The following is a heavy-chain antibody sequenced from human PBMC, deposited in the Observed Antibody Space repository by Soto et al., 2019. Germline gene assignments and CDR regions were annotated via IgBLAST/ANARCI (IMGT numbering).Heavy chain of an antibody. V-gene: IGHV3-7*01. CDR1: GLTFRTYL. CDR2: IKTDGSEE. J-gene: IGHJ4*02. Sequence: PGGTLRLSCRTSGLTFRTYLMSWVRQAPGKGLEWVANIKTDGSEEYYADSVEGRFTISRDNTKNSLYLQMNSLRADDTAMYYCATYHYSDWETYCFGHWGQGTLVTVSS. CDR3: ATYHYSDWETYCFGH. D-gene: IGHD3-16*02.